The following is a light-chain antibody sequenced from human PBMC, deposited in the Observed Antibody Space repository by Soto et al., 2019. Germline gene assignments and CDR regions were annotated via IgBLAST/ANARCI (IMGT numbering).Light chain of an antibody. Sequence: DIQLTQSPSFLSASVGDRVTITCRASQGISSYLAWYQQKPGKAPNLLIYAASSSQSGVPSRFSGSGSGTEFTLTISSLQPEDFATYYCQQLNSYPRTFGQGTRWIS. CDR2: AAS. J-gene: IGKJ1*01. CDR1: QGISSY. V-gene: IGKV1-9*01. CDR3: QQLNSYPRT.